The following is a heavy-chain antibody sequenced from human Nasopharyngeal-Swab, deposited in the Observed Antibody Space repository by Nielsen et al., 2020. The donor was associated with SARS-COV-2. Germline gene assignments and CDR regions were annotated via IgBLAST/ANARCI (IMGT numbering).Heavy chain of an antibody. J-gene: IGHJ5*02. D-gene: IGHD3-16*02. V-gene: IGHV3-49*02. CDR3: TRSYDYVWGSYRKS. CDR2: IRSKAYGGTT. Sequence: WIRQPPGKGLEWVGFIRSKAYGGTTEYAASVKDRFTISRDDSKSIAYLQMNSLKTEDTAVYYCTRSYDYVWGSYRKSWGQGTLVTVSS.